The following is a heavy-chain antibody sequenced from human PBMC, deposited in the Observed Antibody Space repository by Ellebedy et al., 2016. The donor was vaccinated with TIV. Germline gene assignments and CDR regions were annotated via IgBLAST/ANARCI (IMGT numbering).Heavy chain of an antibody. CDR3: ARPLFYSSSWYIPLGY. D-gene: IGHD6-13*01. J-gene: IGHJ4*02. CDR1: GFTFSSYW. V-gene: IGHV3-7*01. Sequence: GESLKISCAASGFTFSSYWMSWVRQAPGKGLEWVANIKQDGSEKYYVDSVKGRFTISRDNAKNSLYLQMNSLRAEDTAVYYCARPLFYSSSWYIPLGYWGQGTLVTVSS. CDR2: IKQDGSEK.